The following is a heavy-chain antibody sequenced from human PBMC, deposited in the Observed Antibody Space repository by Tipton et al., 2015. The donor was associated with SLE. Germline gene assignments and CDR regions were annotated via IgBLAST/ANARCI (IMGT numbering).Heavy chain of an antibody. CDR2: IRHRGAT. J-gene: IGHJ5*02. CDR1: GGSFHAYY. Sequence: TLSLTCAVYGGSFHAYYWSLIRQPPGKGLEWVGEIRHRGATNCKPSLRSRVTFSVVTSNNKFFLNLTSMSAAHTALYYCGRMRSESPGDWFDPWGRGTLVTVSS. D-gene: IGHD3-10*01. V-gene: IGHV4-34*01. CDR3: GRMRSESPGDWFDP.